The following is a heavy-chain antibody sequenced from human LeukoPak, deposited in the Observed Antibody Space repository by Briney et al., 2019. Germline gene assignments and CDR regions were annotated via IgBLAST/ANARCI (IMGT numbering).Heavy chain of an antibody. CDR3: ARGSLSPYYDSSDFRYTLPDY. CDR2: ISYDGSNK. CDR1: GFTFSSYA. D-gene: IGHD3-22*01. V-gene: IGHV3-30*04. Sequence: GGSLRLSCAASGFTFSSYAMHWVRQAPGKGLEWVAVISYDGSNKYYADSVKGRFTISRDNPKNTLYLQMNSLRAEDTAVYYCARGSLSPYYDSSDFRYTLPDYWGQGTLVTVSS. J-gene: IGHJ4*02.